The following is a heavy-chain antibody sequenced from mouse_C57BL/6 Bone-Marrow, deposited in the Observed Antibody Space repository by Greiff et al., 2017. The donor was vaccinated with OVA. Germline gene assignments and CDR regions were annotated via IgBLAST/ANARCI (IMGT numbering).Heavy chain of an antibody. V-gene: IGHV1-26*01. J-gene: IGHJ3*01. CDR1: GYTFTDYY. CDR3: ARGYSQGFAY. CDR2: INPNNGGT. D-gene: IGHD2-3*01. Sequence: VQLQQSGPELVKPGASVKISCKASGYTFTDYYMNWVKQSHGKSLEWIGDINPNNGGTSYNQKFKGKATLTVDKSSSTAYMELRSLTSEDSAVYYCARGYSQGFAYWGQGTLVTVSA.